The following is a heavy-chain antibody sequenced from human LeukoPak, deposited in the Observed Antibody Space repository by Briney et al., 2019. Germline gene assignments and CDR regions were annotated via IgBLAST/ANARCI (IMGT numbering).Heavy chain of an antibody. CDR1: GGSISSSSYY. J-gene: IGHJ5*02. CDR3: ATGIGYGDYLQTTTPRHNWFDP. V-gene: IGHV4-39*07. D-gene: IGHD4-17*01. Sequence: PSETLSLTCTVSGGSISSSSYYWGWIRQPPGKGLEWIGSIYYSGSTYYNPSLKSRITVSVDTSKKQFSLKLTSVTAADTAVYYCATGIGYGDYLQTTTPRHNWFDPWGQGTLVTVSS. CDR2: IYYSGST.